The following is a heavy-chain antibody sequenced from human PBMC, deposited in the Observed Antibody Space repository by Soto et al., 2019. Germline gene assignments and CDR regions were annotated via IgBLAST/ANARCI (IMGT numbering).Heavy chain of an antibody. CDR2: ISYDGSNK. Sequence: PGGSLRLSCAASGFTFSSYGMHWVRQAPGKGLEWVAVISYDGSNKYYADSVKGRFTISRDNSKNTLYLQMNSLRAEDTAVYYCAKSAYDLEGMDVWGQGTTVTVSS. J-gene: IGHJ6*02. V-gene: IGHV3-30*18. CDR1: GFTFSSYG. D-gene: IGHD3-3*01. CDR3: AKSAYDLEGMDV.